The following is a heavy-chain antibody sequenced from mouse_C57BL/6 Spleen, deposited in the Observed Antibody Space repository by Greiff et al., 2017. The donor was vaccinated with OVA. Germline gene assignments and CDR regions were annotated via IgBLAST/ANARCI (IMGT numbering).Heavy chain of an antibody. CDR1: GFTFSDYY. V-gene: IGHV5-16*01. CDR3: ARDNGRFDFDY. CDR2: INYDGSST. J-gene: IGHJ2*01. Sequence: EVQLVESEGGLVQPGSSMKLSCPASGFTFSDYYMAWVRQVPEKGLEWVAIINYDGSSTYYLDSLKSRFIISRDNAKNILYLQMSSLKSEDTATYYCARDNGRFDFDYWGQGTTLTVSS.